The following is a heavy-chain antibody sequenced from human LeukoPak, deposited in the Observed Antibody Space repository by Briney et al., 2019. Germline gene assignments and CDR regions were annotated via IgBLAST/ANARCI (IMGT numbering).Heavy chain of an antibody. CDR3: ASQWYSSSWYPTPGAFDI. CDR1: GGSISSGGYY. J-gene: IGHJ3*02. V-gene: IGHV4-30-2*02. D-gene: IGHD6-13*01. CDR2: IYHSGST. Sequence: SETLSLTCTVSGGSISSGGYYWSWIRQPPGKGLEWIGYIYHSGSTYYNPSLKSRVTISVDTSKNQFSLKLSSVTAADTAVYYCASQWYSSSWYPTPGAFDIWGQGTMVTVSS.